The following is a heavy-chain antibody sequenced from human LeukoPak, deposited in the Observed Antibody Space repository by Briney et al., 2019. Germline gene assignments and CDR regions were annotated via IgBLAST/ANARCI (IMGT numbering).Heavy chain of an antibody. V-gene: IGHV3-30*03. J-gene: IGHJ4*01. CDR1: GFTFSSYG. D-gene: IGHD2/OR15-2a*01. CDR3: ARDFTSQNFFDH. CDR2: ISYDGSNK. Sequence: PGRSLRLSCAASGFTFSSYGMHWVRQAPGKGLEWVAVISYDGSNKYYADSVKGRFTISRDNSKNTLYLQMNSLRAEDTAMYYCARDFTSQNFFDHWGQGTLVTVSS.